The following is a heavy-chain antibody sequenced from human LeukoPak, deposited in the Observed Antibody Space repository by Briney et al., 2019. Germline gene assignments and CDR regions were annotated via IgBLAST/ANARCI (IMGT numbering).Heavy chain of an antibody. Sequence: GGSLKLSRVASGFTFSTYAMTWVRQAPVKGLEWVSGISGSGGSTYYADSVKGRFTISRDNSKNTLYLQMNSLRAEDTAAYYCAKDRSDIVATIPDYWGQGTLITVSS. CDR1: GFTFSTYA. D-gene: IGHD5-12*01. V-gene: IGHV3-23*01. J-gene: IGHJ4*02. CDR3: AKDRSDIVATIPDY. CDR2: ISGSGGST.